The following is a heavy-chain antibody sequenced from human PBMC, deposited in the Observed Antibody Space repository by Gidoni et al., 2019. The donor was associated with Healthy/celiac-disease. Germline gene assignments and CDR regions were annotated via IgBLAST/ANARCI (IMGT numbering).Heavy chain of an antibody. J-gene: IGHJ4*02. CDR1: GFTFSSYA. Sequence: QVQLVESGGGVVQPGRSLRRSCAASGFTFSSYAMHWVRQAPAKGLEWVAVISYDGSNKYYADSVKGRFTISRDNSKNTLYLQMNSLRAEDTAVYYCARGGSTVRFDYWGQGTLVTVSS. CDR2: ISYDGSNK. V-gene: IGHV3-30*01. CDR3: ARGGSTVRFDY. D-gene: IGHD4-17*01.